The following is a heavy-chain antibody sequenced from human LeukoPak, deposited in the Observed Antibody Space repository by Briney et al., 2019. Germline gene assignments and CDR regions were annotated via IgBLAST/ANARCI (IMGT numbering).Heavy chain of an antibody. Sequence: GGSLRLSCAASGFTFSIYAMSWVRQAPGKGLQWVSSITSSGDGTYYADSVKGRFTISRDNSENVLYLQMNSLRVEDTAVYFCAKDRPNYYGSNGHYYRRDGDYWGQGTLVTVSS. J-gene: IGHJ4*02. V-gene: IGHV3-23*01. CDR3: AKDRPNYYGSNGHYYRRDGDY. D-gene: IGHD3-22*01. CDR1: GFTFSIYA. CDR2: ITSSGDGT.